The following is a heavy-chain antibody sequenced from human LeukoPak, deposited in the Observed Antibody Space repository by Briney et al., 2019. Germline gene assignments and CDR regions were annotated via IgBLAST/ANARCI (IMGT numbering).Heavy chain of an antibody. CDR1: GITLSNYG. V-gene: IGHV3-23*01. D-gene: IGHD3-22*01. J-gene: IGHJ4*02. CDR3: AKRGVVIRVILVGFHKEAYYFDS. CDR2: ISGSGGGT. Sequence: GGSLRLSCAVSGITLSNYGMSWVRQAPGKGLEWVAGISGSGGGTNYADSVKGRFTISRDNPKNTLYLQMNGLRAEDAAVYFCAKRGVVIRVILVGFHKEAYYFDSWGQGALVTVSS.